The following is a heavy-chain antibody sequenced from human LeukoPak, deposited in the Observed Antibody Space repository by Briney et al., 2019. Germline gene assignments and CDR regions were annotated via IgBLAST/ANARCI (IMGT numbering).Heavy chain of an antibody. V-gene: IGHV1-69*01. CDR3: ARDRVGATDYFDY. Sequence: ASVKVSCKASGGTFSSYAISWVRQAPGQGLEWMGGIIPIFGTANYAQKFQGRVTITADESTSTAYMELSSLRSDDTAVYYCARDRVGATDYFDYWGQGTLVTVSS. CDR1: GGTFSSYA. CDR2: IIPIFGTA. J-gene: IGHJ4*02. D-gene: IGHD1-26*01.